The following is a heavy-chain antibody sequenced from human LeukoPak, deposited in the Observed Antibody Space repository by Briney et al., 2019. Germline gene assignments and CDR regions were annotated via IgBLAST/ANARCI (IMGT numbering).Heavy chain of an antibody. CDR1: GYTFTSYG. J-gene: IGHJ3*02. V-gene: IGHV1-2*02. Sequence: ASVKVSCKASGYTFTSYGISWVRQAPGQGLEWMGWINPNSGGTNYAQKFQGRVTMTRDTSISTAYMELSRLRSDDTAVYYCAITAMVRGFGAFDIWGQGTMVTVSS. CDR2: INPNSGGT. CDR3: AITAMVRGFGAFDI. D-gene: IGHD3-10*01.